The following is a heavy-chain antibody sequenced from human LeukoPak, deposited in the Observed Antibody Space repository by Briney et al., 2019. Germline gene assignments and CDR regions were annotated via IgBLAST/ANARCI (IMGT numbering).Heavy chain of an antibody. D-gene: IGHD6-13*01. CDR2: FDPEDGET. CDR1: GYTLTELS. Sequence: ASVKVSCKVSGYTLTELSMHWVRQAPGKGLEWMGGFDPEDGETIYAQKLQGRVTMTEDTSTDTAYMELSSLRSEDTAVYYCATASGYSSSYRFQDWFDPWGQGTLVTVSS. J-gene: IGHJ5*02. V-gene: IGHV1-24*01. CDR3: ATASGYSSSYRFQDWFDP.